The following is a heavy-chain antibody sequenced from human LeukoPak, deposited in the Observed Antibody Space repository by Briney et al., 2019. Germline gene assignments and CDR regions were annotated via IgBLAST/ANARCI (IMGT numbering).Heavy chain of an antibody. D-gene: IGHD4-17*01. V-gene: IGHV3-74*01. CDR2: INSDGSST. Sequence: GGSLRLSCSAYGFTFSSNWMHWVRQAPGNGLMWVSRINSDGSSTSYADSVKGRFTICRDNGKNTLYVQMNSLRAEDTAVYYCARGRYGAWGYHGMDVWGQGTTVTVSS. CDR3: ARGRYGAWGYHGMDV. J-gene: IGHJ6*02. CDR1: GFTFSSNW.